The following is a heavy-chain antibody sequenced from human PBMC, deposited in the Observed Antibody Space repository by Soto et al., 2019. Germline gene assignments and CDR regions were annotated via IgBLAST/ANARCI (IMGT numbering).Heavy chain of an antibody. J-gene: IGHJ5*01. D-gene: IGHD3-10*01. Sequence: QITLKESGPTLVKPTQTLTLTCSFSGFSLSSNGVGVGWIRQPPGKALEFLALVYWDDDKRYSPSLKSRLTITPDTSKNQVVLTMTNMDPVDTATYYFAHNFRVSGSYTGDRFDSWGQGILVIVSS. V-gene: IGHV2-5*02. CDR3: AHNFRVSGSYTGDRFDS. CDR2: VYWDDDK. CDR1: GFSLSSNGVG.